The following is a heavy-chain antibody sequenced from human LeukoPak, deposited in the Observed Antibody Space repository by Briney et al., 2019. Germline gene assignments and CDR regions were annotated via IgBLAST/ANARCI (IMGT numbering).Heavy chain of an antibody. CDR1: GFTFTNAW. CDR3: TTDSGSSFDY. D-gene: IGHD1-26*01. CDR2: IKTKTDGGAT. V-gene: IGHV3-15*01. Sequence: SGGSLRLSCAASGFTFTNAWMSWVRQAPGKGLEWVGRIKTKTDGGATDYAAPVKGRFTISREDSKNTLYLQMNSLKTEDTAVYYCTTDSGSSFDYWGQGTLVTVSS. J-gene: IGHJ4*02.